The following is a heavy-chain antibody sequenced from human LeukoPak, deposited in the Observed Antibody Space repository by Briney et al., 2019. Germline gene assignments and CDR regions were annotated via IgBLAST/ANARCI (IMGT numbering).Heavy chain of an antibody. D-gene: IGHD3-3*01. V-gene: IGHV1-69*01. CDR3: ARTSETYYDFWSGYYFDY. Sequence: GASVKVSCKASGGTFSSYAISWVRQAPGQGLEWMGGIIPIFGTANYAQKFQGRVTITADESTSTAYMELSSLRSEDTAVYYCARTSETYYDFWSGYYFDYWGQGTLVTVSS. CDR2: IIPIFGTA. CDR1: GGTFSSYA. J-gene: IGHJ4*02.